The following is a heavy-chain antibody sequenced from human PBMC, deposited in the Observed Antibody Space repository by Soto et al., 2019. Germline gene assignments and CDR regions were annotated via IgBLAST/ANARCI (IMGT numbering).Heavy chain of an antibody. V-gene: IGHV4-59*12. J-gene: IGHJ2*01. CDR1: GGSISSYY. CDR2: IYYSGST. CDR3: ARGLEYWYFDL. Sequence: SETLSLTCTVSGGSISSYYWSWIRQPPGKGLEWIGYIYYSGSTYYNPSLKSRVTISVDTSKNQFSLKLSSVTAADTAVYYCARGLEYWYFDLWGRGTLVTVSS.